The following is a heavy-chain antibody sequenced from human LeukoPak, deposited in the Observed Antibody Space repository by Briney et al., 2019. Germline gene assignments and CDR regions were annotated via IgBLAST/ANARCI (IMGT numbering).Heavy chain of an antibody. Sequence: SGGSLRLSCAASGFTFSSYAMSWVRQAPGKGLEWVSAISGSGGSTYYADSVKGRFTISRDNSKNTLYLQMNSLRAEDTAVYYCAKGRWDYGDYVWDYWGQGTLVTVSS. J-gene: IGHJ4*02. D-gene: IGHD4-17*01. CDR3: AKGRWDYGDYVWDY. CDR1: GFTFSSYA. V-gene: IGHV3-23*01. CDR2: ISGSGGST.